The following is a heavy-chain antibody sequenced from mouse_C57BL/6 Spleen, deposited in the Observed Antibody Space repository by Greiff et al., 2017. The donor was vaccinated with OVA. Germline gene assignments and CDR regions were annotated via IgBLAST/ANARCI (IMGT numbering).Heavy chain of an antibody. CDR1: GYTFTSYW. Sequence: VQLQQPGAELVKPGASVKLSCKASGYTFTSYWMHWVKQRPGQGLEWIGMIHPNSGSTNYNEKFKSKATLTVDKSSSTAYMQLSSLTSEDSAVYYCARGYGSRRDYAMDYWGQGTSVTVSS. V-gene: IGHV1-64*01. J-gene: IGHJ4*01. D-gene: IGHD1-1*01. CDR2: IHPNSGST. CDR3: ARGYGSRRDYAMDY.